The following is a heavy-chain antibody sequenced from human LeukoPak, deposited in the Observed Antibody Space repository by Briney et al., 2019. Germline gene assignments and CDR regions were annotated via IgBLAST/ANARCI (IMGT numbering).Heavy chain of an antibody. CDR2: TNPNSGGT. D-gene: IGHD1-26*01. CDR3: ARGLLGATRWAFGY. Sequence: ASVKVSCKASGYTFTGYYMHWVRQAPGQGLEWMGWTNPNSGGTNYAQKFQGRVTMTRDTSISTAYMELSRLRPDDTAVYYCARGLLGATRWAFGYWGQGTLVTVSS. V-gene: IGHV1-2*02. CDR1: GYTFTGYY. J-gene: IGHJ4*02.